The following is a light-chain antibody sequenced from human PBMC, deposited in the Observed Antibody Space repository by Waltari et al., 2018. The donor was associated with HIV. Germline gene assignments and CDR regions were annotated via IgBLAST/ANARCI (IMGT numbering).Light chain of an antibody. CDR3: LQYSDHSWT. CDR1: QSISTW. Sequence: DLQMTQSPSTLSASVGDRVTISCRASQSISTWLSWYQQKPGKAPKLLIHKASSLEPGVSSRFSGSGSGTEFVLTISSLRTEDFATYYCLQYSDHSWTFGQGTKV. CDR2: KAS. J-gene: IGKJ1*01. V-gene: IGKV1-5*03.